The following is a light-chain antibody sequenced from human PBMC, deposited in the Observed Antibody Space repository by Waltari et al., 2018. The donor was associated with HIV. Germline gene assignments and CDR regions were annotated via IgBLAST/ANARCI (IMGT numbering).Light chain of an antibody. J-gene: IGKJ1*01. CDR1: QSISSSY. CDR2: GAS. Sequence: EIVLTQSPGTLPLSPGERATLSCRASQSISSSYLAWYQQKPGQAPRHLIYGASRRATGIPDRFSGSESGTDFTLTISRLEPEDFAVYYCQQYGSSPWTFGQGTKVEIK. CDR3: QQYGSSPWT. V-gene: IGKV3-20*01.